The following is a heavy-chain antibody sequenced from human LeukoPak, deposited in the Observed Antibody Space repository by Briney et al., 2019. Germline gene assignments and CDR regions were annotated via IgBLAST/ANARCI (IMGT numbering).Heavy chain of an antibody. D-gene: IGHD3-9*01. CDR1: GGSFSGYY. Sequence: PSETLSLTCAVYGGSFSGYYWSWIRQPPGKGLEWIGEINHSGSTNYNPSLKSRVTISVDTSKNQFSLKLSSVTAADTAVYYCARGELRYRPLYWFDPWGQGTLVTVSS. CDR3: ARGELRYRPLYWFDP. V-gene: IGHV4-34*01. J-gene: IGHJ5*02. CDR2: INHSGST.